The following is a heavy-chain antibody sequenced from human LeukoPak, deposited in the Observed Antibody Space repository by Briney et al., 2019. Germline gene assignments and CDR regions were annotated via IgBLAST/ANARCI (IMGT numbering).Heavy chain of an antibody. Sequence: ASVKVSCKASGYTFTSYDINWVRQATGQGLEWMGWMNPNSGNTGYAQKFQGRVTMTRNTSISKAYMELSSLRSEDTAVYYCPRRYYYGSGSYYNFYYYMGVWGKGTTVTVSS. CDR1: GYTFTSYD. CDR3: PRRYYYGSGSYYNFYYYMGV. CDR2: MNPNSGNT. J-gene: IGHJ6*03. D-gene: IGHD3-10*01. V-gene: IGHV1-8*01.